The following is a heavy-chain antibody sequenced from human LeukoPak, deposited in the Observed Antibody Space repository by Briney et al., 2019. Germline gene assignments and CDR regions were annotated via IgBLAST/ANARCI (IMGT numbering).Heavy chain of an antibody. D-gene: IGHD2/OR15-2a*01. CDR2: IYPGDSDT. CDR3: ARQPPSVLGNKFALWFDP. CDR1: GYSFTSYW. J-gene: IGHJ5*02. V-gene: IGHV5-51*01. Sequence: GESLKISCKGSGYSFTSYWIGWVRQMPGKGLEWMGIIYPGDSDTRYSPSFQGQVTISADKSISTAYLQWSSLKASDTAMYYCARQPPSVLGNKFALWFDPWGQGTLVTVSS.